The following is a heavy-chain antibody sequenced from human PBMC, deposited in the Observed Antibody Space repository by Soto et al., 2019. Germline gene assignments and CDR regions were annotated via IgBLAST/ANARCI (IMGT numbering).Heavy chain of an antibody. V-gene: IGHV4-59*01. J-gene: IGHJ3*01. CDR1: GGSISSYY. CDR2: IYYSGST. D-gene: IGHD3-22*01. CDR3: AREKADYYDSSGHSPVAFDF. Sequence: QVKLQESGPGLVKPSETLSLTCTVSGGSISSYYWSWIRQPPGQGLEWIGYIYYSGSTNYNPSLKSRVTISVDTAKDQFALKLSSVTAADTAVYYCAREKADYYDSSGHSPVAFDFWGQGTMVPVSS.